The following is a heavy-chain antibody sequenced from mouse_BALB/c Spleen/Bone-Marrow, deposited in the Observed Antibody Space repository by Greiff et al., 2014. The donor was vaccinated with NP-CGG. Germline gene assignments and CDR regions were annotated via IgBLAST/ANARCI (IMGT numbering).Heavy chain of an antibody. V-gene: IGHV7-3*02. CDR1: GFTFTDYY. J-gene: IGHJ3*01. Sequence: EVMLVESGGGLVQPGGSLRLSCATSGFTFTDYYMNWVRQPPGKALEWLGFIRNKANGYTTEYSASVKGRFTISRDNSQSILYLQMNTLRAEYSANYYCAREGGYYVWFAYWGQGTLVTVSA. CDR3: AREGGYYVWFAY. D-gene: IGHD2-3*01. CDR2: IRNKANGYTT.